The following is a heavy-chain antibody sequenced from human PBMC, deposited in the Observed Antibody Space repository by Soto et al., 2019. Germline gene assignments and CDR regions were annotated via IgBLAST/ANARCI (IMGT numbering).Heavy chain of an antibody. Sequence: GESLKISCKGSGYSFTNYWIGWVRQMPGRGLEWMGIIYPGDSDIRYSPSFQGQVTISADRSINTAYLQWSSLKASDTAMYYCARLLAVAGNDYYSGMDVWGQGTTLPVSS. CDR1: GYSFTNYW. CDR3: ARLLAVAGNDYYSGMDV. CDR2: IYPGDSDI. D-gene: IGHD6-19*01. J-gene: IGHJ6*02. V-gene: IGHV5-51*01.